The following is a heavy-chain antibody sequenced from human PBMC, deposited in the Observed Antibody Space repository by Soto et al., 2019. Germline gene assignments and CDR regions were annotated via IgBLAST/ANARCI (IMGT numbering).Heavy chain of an antibody. D-gene: IGHD6-19*01. J-gene: IGHJ4*02. Sequence: QVKLQESGPGLVKPSETLSLTCTVSGASISGNYWSWIRQPPGKGLEWIGYIYASGSTNYSPSLQSRVTTSVERSKNQFFLALTSVTVAVTALYFCARDRGGTGWSYLDYWGQGILVTVSS. CDR2: IYASGST. V-gene: IGHV4-59*01. CDR1: GASISGNY. CDR3: ARDRGGTGWSYLDY.